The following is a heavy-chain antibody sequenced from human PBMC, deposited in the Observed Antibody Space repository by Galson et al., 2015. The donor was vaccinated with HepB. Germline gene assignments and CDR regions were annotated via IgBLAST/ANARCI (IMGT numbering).Heavy chain of an antibody. J-gene: IGHJ6*03. CDR1: GFTFSNHA. D-gene: IGHD3-3*01. CDR2: ISYDGSGE. V-gene: IGHV3-30*04. CDR3: ARQVRISEWLFLGYYMDV. Sequence: SLRLSCAASGFTFSNHAMHWVRQAPGKGLEWVAVISYDGSGENYADSVKGRFTVSRDNSKNTFSLQMNALSAEDTALYYCARQVRISEWLFLGYYMDVWGKGTTVIVSS.